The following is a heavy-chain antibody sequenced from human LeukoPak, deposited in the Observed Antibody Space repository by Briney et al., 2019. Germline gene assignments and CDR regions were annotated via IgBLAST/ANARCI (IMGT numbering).Heavy chain of an antibody. Sequence: PGGSLRLSCAASGFTFSSYGMHWVRQAPGKGLEWVAVISFDGTIKYYADSVKGRFTSSRDNSKNTLYMQMNSLRVEDTAVYYCTRAGLWFGELLLSTNLGHFGDYWGQGTLSPSPQ. D-gene: IGHD3-10*01. J-gene: IGHJ4*02. V-gene: IGHV3-30*03. CDR2: ISFDGTIK. CDR1: GFTFSSYG. CDR3: TRAGLWFGELLLSTNLGHFGDY.